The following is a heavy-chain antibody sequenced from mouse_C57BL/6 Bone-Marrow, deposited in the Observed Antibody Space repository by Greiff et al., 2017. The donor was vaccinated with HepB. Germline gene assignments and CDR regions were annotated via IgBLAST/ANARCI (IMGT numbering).Heavy chain of an antibody. CDR2: IYPGGGYT. J-gene: IGHJ2*01. D-gene: IGHD1-1*01. CDR1: GYTFTNYW. CDR3: ARGWHYDYFGY. Sequence: QVQLQESGAELVRPGTSVKMSCKASGYTFTNYWIGWAKQRPGHGLEWIGDIYPGGGYTNYNEKFKGKATLTADKSSSTAYMQFSSLTSEDSAIYYCARGWHYDYFGYWGQGTTLTVSS. V-gene: IGHV1-63*01.